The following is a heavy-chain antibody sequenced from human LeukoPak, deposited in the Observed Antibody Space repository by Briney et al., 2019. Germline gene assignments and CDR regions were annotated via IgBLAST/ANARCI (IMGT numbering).Heavy chain of an antibody. J-gene: IGHJ6*02. CDR2: INHSGST. D-gene: IGHD4-23*01. V-gene: IGHV4-34*01. CDR1: GGSFSGYY. Sequence: SETLSLTCAVYGGSFSGYYWSWIRQPPGKGLEWIGEINHSGSTNYNPSLKSRVTISVDTSKNQFSLKLSSVTAADTAVYYCARGGGLKYYYYGMDVWGQGTTVTVSS. CDR3: ARGGGLKYYYYGMDV.